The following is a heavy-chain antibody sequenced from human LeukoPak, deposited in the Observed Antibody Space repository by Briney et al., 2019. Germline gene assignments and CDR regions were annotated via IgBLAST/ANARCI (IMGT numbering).Heavy chain of an antibody. CDR2: INHSGST. CDR1: GGSFSGYY. D-gene: IGHD6-19*01. CDR3: ARESAVAPRGWFDP. Sequence: SETLSLTCAVYGGSFSGYYWSWIRQSPGKGLEWIGEINHSGSTNYNPSLNSRVTISVDTSKNQFSLKLSSVTAADTAVYYCARESAVAPRGWFDPWGQGTLVTVSS. J-gene: IGHJ5*02. V-gene: IGHV4-34*01.